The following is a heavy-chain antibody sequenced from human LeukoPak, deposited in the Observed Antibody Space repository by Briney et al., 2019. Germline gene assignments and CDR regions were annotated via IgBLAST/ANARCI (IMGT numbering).Heavy chain of an antibody. CDR1: GFTFRNYA. Sequence: PGASLRLSCAASGFTFRNYAMSWVGQAPGKGLEWVSAITGSGGNTYYADSVKGRFTISRDNSKNTVFLQMNSLRAEDTAVYYWAKWGDYEVLPGDYVSDYWGQGTLVTVSS. J-gene: IGHJ4*02. D-gene: IGHD3-9*01. CDR2: ITGSGGNT. CDR3: AKWGDYEVLPGDYVSDY. V-gene: IGHV3-23*01.